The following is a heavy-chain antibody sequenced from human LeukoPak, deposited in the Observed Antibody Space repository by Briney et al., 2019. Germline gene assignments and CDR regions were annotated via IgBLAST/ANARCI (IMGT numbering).Heavy chain of an antibody. D-gene: IGHD3-10*01. CDR2: ISWNSGSI. CDR1: GFTFDDYA. J-gene: IGHJ6*02. Sequence: GRSLRLSCAASGFTFDDYAMHWVRQAPGKGLEWVSGISWNSGSIGYADSVKGRFTISRDNAKNSLYLQMNSLRAEDTALYYCAKDIGPYVGVRGTTYYGMDVWGQGTTVTVSS. CDR3: AKDIGPYVGVRGTTYYGMDV. V-gene: IGHV3-9*01.